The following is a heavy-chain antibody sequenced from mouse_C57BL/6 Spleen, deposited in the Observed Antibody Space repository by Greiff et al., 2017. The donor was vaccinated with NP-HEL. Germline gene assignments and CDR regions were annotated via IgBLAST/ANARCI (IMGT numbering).Heavy chain of an antibody. CDR2: INPGSGGT. J-gene: IGHJ4*01. CDR1: GYAFTNYL. CDR3: ARFYDYDAVYAMDY. Sequence: QLQQSGAELVRPGTSVKVSCKASGYAFTNYLIEWVKQRPGQGLEWIGVINPGSGGTNYNEKFKGKATLTADKSSSTAYMQLSSLTSEDSAVYFCARFYDYDAVYAMDYWGQGTSVTVSS. V-gene: IGHV1-54*01. D-gene: IGHD2-4*01.